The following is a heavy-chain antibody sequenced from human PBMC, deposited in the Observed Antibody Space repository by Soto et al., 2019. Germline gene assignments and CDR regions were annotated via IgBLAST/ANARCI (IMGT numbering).Heavy chain of an antibody. CDR3: ARRIVATETFES. D-gene: IGHD5-12*01. CDR2: IYHSGST. CDR1: GGSISSGGYS. J-gene: IGHJ4*02. V-gene: IGHV4-30-2*01. Sequence: SETLSLTCAVSGGSISSGGYSWSWIRQPPGKGLEWIGYIYHSGSTYYNPSLKSRVTISVDRSKNQFSLKLSSVTAADTAVYYCARRIVATETFESWGQGTLVTVSS.